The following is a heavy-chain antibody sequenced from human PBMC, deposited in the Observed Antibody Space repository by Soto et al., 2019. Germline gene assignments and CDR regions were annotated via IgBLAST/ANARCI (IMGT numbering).Heavy chain of an antibody. CDR2: IYYSGST. Sequence: VQLQESGPGLVKPSETLSLTCTVSGGSISSGDYYWSWIRQPPGKGLEWIGYIYYSGSTYYNPSLKSRDTISVDTSKNQFSLKLSSVTAADTAVYYCASNSHGYTFYDYWGQGTLATVSS. CDR3: ASNSHGYTFYDY. J-gene: IGHJ4*02. V-gene: IGHV4-30-4*01. D-gene: IGHD5-18*01. CDR1: GGSISSGDYY.